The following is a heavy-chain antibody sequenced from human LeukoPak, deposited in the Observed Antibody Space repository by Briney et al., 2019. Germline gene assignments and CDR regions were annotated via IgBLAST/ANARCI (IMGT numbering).Heavy chain of an antibody. CDR1: GFTISSYG. Sequence: GGSLRLSCAASGFTISSYGMSWVRQAPGKGLEWVSSVSGGTTYYADSVKGRFTISRDNSKNTVSLQMNSLRAEDTAVYYCAKSVYGSGNYWGQGTLVTVSS. D-gene: IGHD3-10*01. CDR3: AKSVYGSGNY. V-gene: IGHV3-23*01. J-gene: IGHJ4*02. CDR2: VSGGTT.